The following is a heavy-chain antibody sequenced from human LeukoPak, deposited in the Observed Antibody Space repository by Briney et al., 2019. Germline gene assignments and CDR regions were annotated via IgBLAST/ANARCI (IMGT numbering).Heavy chain of an antibody. J-gene: IGHJ6*02. V-gene: IGHV3-43D*03. CDR1: GFTFDDYA. CDR2: ISWDGGST. CDR3: AKDIGEGSSGWLGMDV. Sequence: GGSLRLSCAASGFTFDDYAMHWVCQAPGKGLEWVSLISWDGGSTYYADSVKGRFTISRDNSKNSLYLQMNSLRAEDTALYYCAKDIGEGSSGWLGMDVWGQGTTVTVSS. D-gene: IGHD6-19*01.